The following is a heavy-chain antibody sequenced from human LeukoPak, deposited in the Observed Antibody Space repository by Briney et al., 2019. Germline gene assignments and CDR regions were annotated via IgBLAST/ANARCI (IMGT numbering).Heavy chain of an antibody. D-gene: IGHD6-13*01. CDR2: IYYSGST. CDR1: GGSISGYY. J-gene: IGHJ4*02. CDR3: ARSSTWHYFDY. Sequence: PSETLSLTCTVSGGSISGYYWSWIRQPPGKGLEWIAYIYYSGSTNYNPSLKSRVTISVDTSKNQFSLKVHSVTAADTAVYYCARSSTWHYFDYWGQGTLVTVSS. V-gene: IGHV4-59*01.